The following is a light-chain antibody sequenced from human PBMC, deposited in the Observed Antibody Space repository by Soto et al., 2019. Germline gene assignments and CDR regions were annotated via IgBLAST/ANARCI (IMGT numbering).Light chain of an antibody. CDR3: AAWDDSLRGQV. Sequence: SVLTQPPSASGTPGQRVTISCSGGSYNIGTNTVDWYQQLPGTAPKLLIYSNKQRPSGVPDRFSGSKSGTSASLAISGLQSEDEADYYCAAWDDSLRGQVFGTGTKLTVL. CDR2: SNK. CDR1: SYNIGTNT. J-gene: IGLJ1*01. V-gene: IGLV1-44*01.